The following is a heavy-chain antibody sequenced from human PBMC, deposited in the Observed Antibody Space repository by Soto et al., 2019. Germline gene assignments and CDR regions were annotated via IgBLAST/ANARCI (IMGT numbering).Heavy chain of an antibody. CDR3: ATGTLDGDPTNFEY. D-gene: IGHD3-3*01. Sequence: ASVKVSCKVSGYSHTELSMQWLRQTPGKGLEWLGGFDPEDDETIYAQKFQGRVVMTEDTSTDTAYMEMSSLRSEDTAVYYCATGTLDGDPTNFEYWGQGTLVTVSS. J-gene: IGHJ4*02. CDR2: FDPEDDET. CDR1: GYSHTELS. V-gene: IGHV1-24*01.